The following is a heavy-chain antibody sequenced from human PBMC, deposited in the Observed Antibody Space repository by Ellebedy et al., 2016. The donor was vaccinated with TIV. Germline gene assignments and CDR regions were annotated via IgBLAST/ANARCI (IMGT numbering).Heavy chain of an antibody. V-gene: IGHV3-53*01. CDR3: ARDRHCVGGRCYSV. CDR2: IYSGGDR. J-gene: IGHJ4*02. CDR1: GFTVNNNY. D-gene: IGHD2-15*01. Sequence: GESLKISCAASGFTVNNNYMRWFRQAPGKGLEWVSLIYSGGDRYYADSVKVRFTISRDNSNNTVYLQMNSLRVEDTAVYYCARDRHCVGGRCYSVWGQGTLVTVSS.